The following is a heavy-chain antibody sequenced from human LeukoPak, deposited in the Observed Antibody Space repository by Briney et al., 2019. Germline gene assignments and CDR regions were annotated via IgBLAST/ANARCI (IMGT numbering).Heavy chain of an antibody. J-gene: IGHJ4*02. CDR3: ARDAGVWLGESHFDY. V-gene: IGHV3-30*04. D-gene: IGHD3-10*01. CDR1: GFTFSSYA. Sequence: GRSLRLSCAASGFTFSSYAMHWVRQAPGKGLEWVAVISYDGSNKYYADSVKGRFTISRDNSKNTLYLQMNSLRAEDTAVYYCARDAGVWLGESHFDYWGQGTLVTVSS. CDR2: ISYDGSNK.